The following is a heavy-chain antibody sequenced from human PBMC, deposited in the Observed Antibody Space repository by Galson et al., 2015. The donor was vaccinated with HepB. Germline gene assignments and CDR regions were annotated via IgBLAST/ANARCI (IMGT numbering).Heavy chain of an antibody. CDR3: AREMGFCSGGRCYRGGY. V-gene: IGHV6-1*01. D-gene: IGHD2-15*01. Sequence: CAISGDSVSTNNVAWNWIRQSPSRGLEWLGRTYYSSKWYYEYAVSVRGRIIISADTSKNQFSLQLNSVTPEDTAVYYSAREMGFCSGGRCYRGGYWGQGALATVSS. CDR1: GDSVSTNNVA. J-gene: IGHJ4*02. CDR2: TYYSSKWYY.